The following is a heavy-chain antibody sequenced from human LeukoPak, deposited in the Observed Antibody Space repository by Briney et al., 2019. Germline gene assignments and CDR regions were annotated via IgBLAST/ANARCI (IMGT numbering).Heavy chain of an antibody. D-gene: IGHD6-13*01. CDR2: INPNSGGT. CDR1: GYTFTGYY. CDR3: AREDSAAGTVFDY. Sequence: VASVKVSCKASGYTFTGYYKHWVRQAPGQGLEWMGWINPNSGGTNYAQKFQGRVTMTRDTSISTAYMELSRLRSDDTAVYYCAREDSAAGTVFDYWGQGTLVTVSS. V-gene: IGHV1-2*02. J-gene: IGHJ4*02.